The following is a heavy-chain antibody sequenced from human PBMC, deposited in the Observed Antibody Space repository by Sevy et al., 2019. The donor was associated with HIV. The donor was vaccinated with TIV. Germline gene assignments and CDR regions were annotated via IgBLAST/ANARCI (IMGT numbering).Heavy chain of an antibody. CDR1: GGTFSSYA. CDR3: ARDLGYCSGGSCYSRAFDI. Sequence: ASVKVSCKASGGTFSSYAISWVRQAPGQGLEWMGRIIPIFGTANYEQKFQGRVTITADECTSTAYMELSSLRSEDTAVYYFARDLGYCSGGSCYSRAFDIWGQGTMVTVSS. J-gene: IGHJ3*02. V-gene: IGHV1-69*13. CDR2: IIPIFGTA. D-gene: IGHD2-15*01.